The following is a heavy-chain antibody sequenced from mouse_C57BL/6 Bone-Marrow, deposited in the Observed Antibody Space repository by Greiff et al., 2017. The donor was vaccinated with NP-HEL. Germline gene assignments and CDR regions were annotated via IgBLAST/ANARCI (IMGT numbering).Heavy chain of an antibody. CDR1: GFTFSDYG. V-gene: IGHV5-17*01. CDR2: ISSGSSTI. D-gene: IGHD2-1*01. CDR3: ARTLYWSWFAY. J-gene: IGHJ3*01. Sequence: EVMLVESGGGLVKPGGSLKLSCAASGFTFSDYGMHWVRQAPEKGLAWVAYISSGSSTIYYADTVKGRFTISRDNAKNTLFLQMTSLRSEDTAMYYCARTLYWSWFAYWGQGTLVTVSA.